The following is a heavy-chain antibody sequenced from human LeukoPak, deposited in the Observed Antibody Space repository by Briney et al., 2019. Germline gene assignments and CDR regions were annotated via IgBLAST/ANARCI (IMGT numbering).Heavy chain of an antibody. D-gene: IGHD2-21*02. CDR1: GFTFSSYA. CDR2: LSASGSST. Sequence: PGGSLRLSCAASGFTFSSYAMSWVRQAPGKGLEWVSSLSASGSSTSYADSVKGRFTISRDNSKNTLYLQMNSLRAEDTAVYYCAKTPSWADYYYFDYWGQGTLVTVSS. CDR3: AKTPSWADYYYFDY. V-gene: IGHV3-23*01. J-gene: IGHJ4*02.